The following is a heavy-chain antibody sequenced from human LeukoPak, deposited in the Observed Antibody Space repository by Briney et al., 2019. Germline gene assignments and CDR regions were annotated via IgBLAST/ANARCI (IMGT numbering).Heavy chain of an antibody. Sequence: GGSLRLSCAASGFTFSSYAMHWVRQAPGKGLEWVAVISYDGSNKYYADSVKGRFTISRDNSKNTLYLQMNSLRAEDTAVYYCAKERPAYYYYGMDVWGQGTTVTVSS. V-gene: IGHV3-30-3*01. CDR1: GFTFSSYA. CDR2: ISYDGSNK. J-gene: IGHJ6*02. CDR3: AKERPAYYYYGMDV.